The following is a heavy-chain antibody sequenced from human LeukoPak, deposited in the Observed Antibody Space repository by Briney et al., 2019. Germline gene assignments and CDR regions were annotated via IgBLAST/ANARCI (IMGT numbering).Heavy chain of an antibody. CDR3: ARGASAVVTAVIPPNDGFDI. J-gene: IGHJ3*02. CDR2: IIPIFGTA. D-gene: IGHD2-2*02. CDR1: GGTFSSYA. V-gene: IGHV1-69*13. Sequence: SVKVSCKASGGTFSSYAISWVRQAPGQGLEWMGGIIPIFGTANYAQKFQGRVTMTADASTSTAYLELSSLTSDDTAMYYCARGASAVVTAVIPPNDGFDIWGQGTMVTVSS.